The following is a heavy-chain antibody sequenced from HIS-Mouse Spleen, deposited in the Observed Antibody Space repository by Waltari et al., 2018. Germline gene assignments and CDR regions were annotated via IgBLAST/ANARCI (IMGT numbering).Heavy chain of an antibody. V-gene: IGHV4-30-2*01. CDR3: ARFRLRPTYYFDY. CDR1: GGSFSSGGYS. Sequence: QLQLQESGSGLVKPSQTLSLTCAVSGGSFSSGGYSWSWIRQPPGKGREWIGYRSHSGSTYYNPSLKSRVTISVDRSKNQFSLKLSSVTAADTAVYYCARFRLRPTYYFDYWGQGTLVTVSS. D-gene: IGHD2-21*01. CDR2: RSHSGST. J-gene: IGHJ4*02.